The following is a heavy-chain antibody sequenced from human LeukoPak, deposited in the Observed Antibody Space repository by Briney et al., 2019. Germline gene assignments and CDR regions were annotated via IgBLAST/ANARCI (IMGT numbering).Heavy chain of an antibody. D-gene: IGHD3-22*01. CDR2: IHHSGST. J-gene: IGHJ4*02. V-gene: IGHV4-38-2*01. CDR3: ARIVLEGSYYFDY. CDR1: GYSISSGYY. Sequence: PSETLSLTCAVSGYSISSGYYWGWIRQPPGKGLEWIGSIHHSGSTYYNPSLKSRVTISVDTSKNQFSLKLSSVTAPDTAVYYCARIVLEGSYYFDYWGQGTLVTVSS.